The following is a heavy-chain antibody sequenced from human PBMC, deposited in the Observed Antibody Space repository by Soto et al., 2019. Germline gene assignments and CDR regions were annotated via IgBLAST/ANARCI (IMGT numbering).Heavy chain of an antibody. D-gene: IGHD1-1*01. V-gene: IGHV1-24*01. J-gene: IGHJ4*02. CDR2: FDPEDCET. CDR3: AAGGTRWLHSHFDY. Sequence: QAQLIQSGAEVKKPGASVKVSCKVSGYTLTEFSMHWVRQAPGKGLEWMGGFDPEDCETIYAQKFQGRVSMTEDTSIDTAYMQLSSLRSDDTDVYFCAAGGTRWLHSHFDYWGQGTLVTVSS. CDR1: GYTLTEFS.